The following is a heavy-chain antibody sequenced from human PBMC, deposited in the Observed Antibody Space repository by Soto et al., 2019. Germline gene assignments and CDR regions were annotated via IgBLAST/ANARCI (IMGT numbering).Heavy chain of an antibody. CDR3: AREPYGDTQYFDY. J-gene: IGHJ4*02. CDR2: ISHDGRVT. D-gene: IGHD2-21*02. CDR1: GFTFNSLS. V-gene: IGHV3-30*04. Sequence: QVQLVESGGGMVQPGTSLRLSCAASGFTFNSLSLHWVRQRPDKGLEWVAVISHDGRVTFYADFVTGRFTVSRDNSKNTSYLQVNSLRADDTAVYYCAREPYGDTQYFDYWGQGTLVTVSS.